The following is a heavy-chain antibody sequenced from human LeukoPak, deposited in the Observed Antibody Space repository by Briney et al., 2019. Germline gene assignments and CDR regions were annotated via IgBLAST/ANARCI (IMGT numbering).Heavy chain of an antibody. J-gene: IGHJ4*02. CDR1: GGSFSGYY. V-gene: IGHV4-34*01. D-gene: IGHD6-13*01. CDR3: SRGGNRIAGGWNTFDF. CDR2: INHSGST. Sequence: SETLSLTCAVYGGSFSGYYWSWIRQPPGKGLDWIGEINHSGSTNYNPSLKSRVPISVDTSKNQFSLKLGSVTAADRAVYFCSRGGNRIAGGWNTFDFWGQGTLVTVSS.